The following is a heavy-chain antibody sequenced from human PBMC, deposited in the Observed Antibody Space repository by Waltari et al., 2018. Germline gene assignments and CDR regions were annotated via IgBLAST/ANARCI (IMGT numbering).Heavy chain of an antibody. Sequence: QVQLQESGPGLVKPSETLSLTCTVSGYSISSGYYWGWIRQPPGKGLEWIGSIYHSGSTYYNPSLKSRVTISVDTSKNQFSLKLNSVTAADTAVYYCARDRRYCSGGSCYYFVFDYWGQGTLVTVSS. J-gene: IGHJ4*02. CDR1: GYSISSGYY. D-gene: IGHD2-15*01. CDR2: IYHSGST. CDR3: ARDRRYCSGGSCYYFVFDY. V-gene: IGHV4-38-2*02.